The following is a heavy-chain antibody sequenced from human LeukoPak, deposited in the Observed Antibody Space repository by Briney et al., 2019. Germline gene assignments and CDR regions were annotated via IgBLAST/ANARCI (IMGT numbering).Heavy chain of an antibody. J-gene: IGHJ4*02. D-gene: IGHD3-10*01. CDR2: ICHSGST. Sequence: SETLSLTCTVSGYSISSGYYWGWIRQPPGKGLEWIGSICHSGSTYYNPSLKSRVTISVDTSKNQFSLKLSSVTAADTAVYYCARDEGGFGDWGQGTLVTVSS. V-gene: IGHV4-38-2*02. CDR3: ARDEGGFGD. CDR1: GYSISSGYY.